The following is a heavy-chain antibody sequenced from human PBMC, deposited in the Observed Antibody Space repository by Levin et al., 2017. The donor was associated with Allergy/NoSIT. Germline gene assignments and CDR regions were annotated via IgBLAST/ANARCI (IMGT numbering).Heavy chain of an antibody. CDR3: ARADSSSGWYFDY. CDR2: INPNSGGT. V-gene: IGHV1-2*06. Sequence: GESLKISCKASGYTFTGYYMHWVRQAPGQGLEWMGRINPNSGGTNYAQKFQGRVTMTRDTSISTAYMELSRLRSDDTAVYYCARADSSSGWYFDYWGQGTLVTVSS. J-gene: IGHJ4*02. CDR1: GYTFTGYY. D-gene: IGHD6-19*01.